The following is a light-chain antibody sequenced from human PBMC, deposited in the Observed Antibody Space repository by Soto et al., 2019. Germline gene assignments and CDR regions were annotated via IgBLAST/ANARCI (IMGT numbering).Light chain of an antibody. V-gene: IGLV2-8*01. CDR3: SSYAGDNTYV. CDR1: SRDIGDYNY. CDR2: EVS. Sequence: QSVLTQPPSASGSPGQSVSISCTGTSRDIGDYNYVSWYQQHPGKAPKLIIYEVSKRPSGVPDRFSASKFANTASLTVAGLQAEDEADYHCSSYAGDNTYVFGSGTRPPS. J-gene: IGLJ1*01.